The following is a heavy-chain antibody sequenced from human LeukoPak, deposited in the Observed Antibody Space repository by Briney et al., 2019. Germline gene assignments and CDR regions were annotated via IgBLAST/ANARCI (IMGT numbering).Heavy chain of an antibody. Sequence: ASVKVSCKASGYTFTGNYMHWVRQAPGQGLEYMGYIDPNSGGTYYIQKFQGRVTMTRDMSINTAYVELSSLTSDDTAVYYCARGGGTVAPAPWVPCAYWGQGTLVTVSS. V-gene: IGHV1-2*02. D-gene: IGHD4-11*01. CDR2: IDPNSGGT. J-gene: IGHJ4*02. CDR1: GYTFTGNY. CDR3: ARGGGTVAPAPWVPCAY.